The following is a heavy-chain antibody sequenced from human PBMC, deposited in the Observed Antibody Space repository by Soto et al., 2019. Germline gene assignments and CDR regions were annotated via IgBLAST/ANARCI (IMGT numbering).Heavy chain of an antibody. CDR1: AFTFSTYG. J-gene: IGHJ4*02. Sequence: QVQLVESGGGVVQPGRSLRLSCAASAFTFSTYGMHWVRQAPGKGLEWVARISYDGSEKVYADSVKGRFTISRDNSKDTLYLQMNSLRAEDTAVFYCAKDEHRGSSFDYWGQGTLVTVSS. D-gene: IGHD1-26*01. CDR2: ISYDGSEK. V-gene: IGHV3-30*18. CDR3: AKDEHRGSSFDY.